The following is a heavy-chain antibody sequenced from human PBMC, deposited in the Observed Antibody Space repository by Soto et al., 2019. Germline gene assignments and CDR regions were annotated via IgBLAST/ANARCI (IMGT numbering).Heavy chain of an antibody. V-gene: IGHV1-2*04. D-gene: IGHD3-10*02. CDR1: GYTFTGYY. Sequence: GASVKVSCKASGYTFTGYYMHWVRQAPGQGLEWMGWINPNSGGTNYAQKFQGWVTMTRDTSISTAYMELSRLRSDDTAVYYCARRMLSGLMFGSNFDYWGQGTLVTVSS. CDR2: INPNSGGT. J-gene: IGHJ4*02. CDR3: ARRMLSGLMFGSNFDY.